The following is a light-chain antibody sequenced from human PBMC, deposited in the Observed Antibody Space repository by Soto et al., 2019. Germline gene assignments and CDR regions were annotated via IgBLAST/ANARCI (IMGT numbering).Light chain of an antibody. CDR3: LQHNSYPWT. V-gene: IGKV1-17*01. CDR2: AAS. Sequence: DIPMTQSPSSLSASVGDRVTITCRASQGIRNDLGWYQQRQGKAPKRLIYAASSLQVGVQSRFSGSGSATEFPPTISSLQPEDFANYYYLQHNSYPWTFGQGTKVEIK. J-gene: IGKJ1*01. CDR1: QGIRND.